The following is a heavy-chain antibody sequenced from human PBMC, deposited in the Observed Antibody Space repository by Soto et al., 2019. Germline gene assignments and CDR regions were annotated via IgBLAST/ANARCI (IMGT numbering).Heavy chain of an antibody. J-gene: IGHJ6*03. CDR3: ARYHLSSNWGSGDYYYYYMDV. V-gene: IGHV1-18*01. Sequence: ASVKVSCKASGYTFTSYGISWVRQAPGQGLEWMGWISAYNGNTNYAQKLQGRVTMTTDTSTSTAYMELGSLRSDDTAVYYCARYHLSSNWGSGDYYYYYMDVWGKGTTVTVSS. CDR2: ISAYNGNT. CDR1: GYTFTSYG. D-gene: IGHD7-27*01.